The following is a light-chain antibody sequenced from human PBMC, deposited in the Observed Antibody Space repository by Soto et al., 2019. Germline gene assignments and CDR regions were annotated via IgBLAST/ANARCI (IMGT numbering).Light chain of an antibody. V-gene: IGKV1-39*01. CDR2: DAS. CDR1: QTISTY. Sequence: DIKMNQSPSSLSAYVGDRVTITCRASQTISTYLNWYQQKPGKAPRLLIYDASSLLSGVPSRFSGSGSGADFTLTIASLQPEDFSTYYCQQSDSTPYTFGQGT. CDR3: QQSDSTPYT. J-gene: IGKJ2*01.